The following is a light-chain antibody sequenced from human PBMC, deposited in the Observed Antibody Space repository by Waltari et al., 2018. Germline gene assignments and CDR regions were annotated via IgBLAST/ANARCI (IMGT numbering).Light chain of an antibody. Sequence: QSALTQPRSVSGSPGQSVTTSCTGTNTEIGDYNHVSWYQHHTGKAPKLMLFDVTKRPSGVPDRFSASKSGNAASLPISGLQTEDESDYYCCSYVGCVYVFGIGTKVTVL. CDR1: NTEIGDYNH. J-gene: IGLJ1*01. V-gene: IGLV2-11*01. CDR2: DVT. CDR3: CSYVGCVYV.